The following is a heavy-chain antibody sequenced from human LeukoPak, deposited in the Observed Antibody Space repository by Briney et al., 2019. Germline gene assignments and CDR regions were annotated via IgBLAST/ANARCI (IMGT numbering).Heavy chain of an antibody. J-gene: IGHJ6*02. D-gene: IGHD3-22*01. CDR1: GGSFSTYF. Sequence: PSETLSLTCTVSGGSFSTYFWSWIRQPAGKGLEWIGRFYTSGSTSYNPSLKSRLTMSADTSKNQFSLKLRSATAADTAVYYCARDRVDSSGYYYYYGIDVWGQGTTVTVSS. CDR3: ARDRVDSSGYYYYYGIDV. CDR2: FYTSGST. V-gene: IGHV4-4*07.